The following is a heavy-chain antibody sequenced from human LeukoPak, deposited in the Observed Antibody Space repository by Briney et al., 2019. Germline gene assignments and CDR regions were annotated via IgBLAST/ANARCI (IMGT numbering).Heavy chain of an antibody. CDR2: IRFDGSDR. J-gene: IGHJ6*03. Sequence: PGGSLRLSCAASGFTFGDYGMSWVRQAPGKGLEWVAYIRFDGSDRYYADSVKGRFTISRDNSRNTLYMQMNSLRADDTAVYYCAKDPNLAYYYYYMDVWGKGTTVIISS. CDR3: AKDPNLAYYYYYMDV. CDR1: GFTFGDYG. V-gene: IGHV3-30*02.